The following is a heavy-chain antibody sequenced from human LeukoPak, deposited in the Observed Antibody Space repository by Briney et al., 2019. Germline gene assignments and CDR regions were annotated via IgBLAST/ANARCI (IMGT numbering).Heavy chain of an antibody. CDR3: ARGNSFGVVIYYYYYYMDV. CDR1: GYTFTGYY. J-gene: IGHJ6*03. D-gene: IGHD3-3*01. V-gene: IGHV1-2*02. CDR2: INPNSGGT. Sequence: ASVKVSCKASGYTFTGYYMHWVRQAPGQGLEWMGWINPNSGGTNYAQKFQGRVTMTRDTSISTAYMELSRLRSDDTAVYYCARGNSFGVVIYYYYYYMDVWGKGTTVTVSS.